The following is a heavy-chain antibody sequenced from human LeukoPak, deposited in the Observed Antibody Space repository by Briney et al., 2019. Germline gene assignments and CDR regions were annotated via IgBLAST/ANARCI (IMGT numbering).Heavy chain of an antibody. CDR1: GFTFGSYW. CDR3: ARVSAFDI. V-gene: IGHV3-7*01. J-gene: IGHJ3*02. Sequence: GGSLRLSCAASGFTFGSYWMSWVRQAPGKGLEWVANIKQDGSEKYYVDSVKGRFTISRDNAKNPLYLQMNSLRAEDTAVYYCARVSAFDIWGQGTMVTVSS. CDR2: IKQDGSEK.